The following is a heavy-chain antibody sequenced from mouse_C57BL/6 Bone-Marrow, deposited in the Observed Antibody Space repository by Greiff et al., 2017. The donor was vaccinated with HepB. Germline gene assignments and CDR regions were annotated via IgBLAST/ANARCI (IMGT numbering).Heavy chain of an antibody. Sequence: QVQLKESGAELMKPGASVKLSCKATGYTFTGYWIEWVKQRPGHGLEWIGEILPGSGSTNDNEKFKGKATFTADTSSNTAYMQLSSLTTEDSAIYYCARRGYYGSHGRFAYWGQGTLVTVSA. J-gene: IGHJ3*01. D-gene: IGHD1-1*01. CDR1: GYTFTGYW. CDR3: ARRGYYGSHGRFAY. CDR2: ILPGSGST. V-gene: IGHV1-9*01.